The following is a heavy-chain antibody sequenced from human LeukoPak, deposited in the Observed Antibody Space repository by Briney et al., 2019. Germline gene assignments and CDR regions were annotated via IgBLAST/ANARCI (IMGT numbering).Heavy chain of an antibody. D-gene: IGHD6-13*01. CDR2: ISGSSSYI. Sequence: GGSLRLFCAASGFTFSSYSMNWVRQAPGKGLEWASSISGSSSYIYYAESVKGRFTISRHNATNSLYPQINSLRAADTAVYYCARESAKYIAAAVIKSIPYNWFDPWGQGTLVTVSS. CDR3: ARESAKYIAAAVIKSIPYNWFDP. V-gene: IGHV3-21*01. CDR1: GFTFSSYS. J-gene: IGHJ5*02.